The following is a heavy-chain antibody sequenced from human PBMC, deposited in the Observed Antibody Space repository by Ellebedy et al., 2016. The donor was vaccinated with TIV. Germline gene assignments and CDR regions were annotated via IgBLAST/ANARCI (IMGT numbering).Heavy chain of an antibody. J-gene: IGHJ6*02. CDR3: ARFKEGYCSSTSCYPYYGMDV. CDR1: GYTFSTYH. D-gene: IGHD2-2*01. CDR2: INAYNSNT. V-gene: IGHV1-18*01. Sequence: ASVKVSCKASGYTFSTYHITWVRQAPGQGLEWMGWINAYNSNTNYVQKLQGRVTMTTDTSTSTAYMELRSLRSDDTAVYYCARFKEGYCSSTSCYPYYGMDVWGQGTTVTVSS.